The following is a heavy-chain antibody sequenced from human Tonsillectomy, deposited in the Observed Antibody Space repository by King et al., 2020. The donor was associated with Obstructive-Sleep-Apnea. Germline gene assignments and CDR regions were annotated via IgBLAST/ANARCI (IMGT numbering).Heavy chain of an antibody. CDR3: ARRSESRGTGALYDYYYGMDV. Sequence: QLVQSGAEVKKPGESLKISCKGSGYSFTSYWIGWVRQMPGKGLEWMGIIYPGDSDTRYSPSFQGQVTISADKSISTAYLQWSSLKASDTAMYYCARRSESRGTGALYDYYYGMDVWGQGTTVTVSS. CDR1: GYSFTSYW. V-gene: IGHV5-51*01. D-gene: IGHD1-7*01. J-gene: IGHJ6*02. CDR2: IYPGDSDT.